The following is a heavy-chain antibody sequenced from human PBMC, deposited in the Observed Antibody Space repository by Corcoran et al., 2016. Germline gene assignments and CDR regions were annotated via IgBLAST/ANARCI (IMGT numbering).Heavy chain of an antibody. V-gene: IGHV1-2*04. CDR3: ARDLEDWVFDY. D-gene: IGHD3-9*01. CDR2: INPNSGGT. J-gene: IGHJ4*02. Sequence: QVQLVQSGAEVKKPGASVKVSCKASGYTFTGYYMHWVRQAPGQGLEWMGWINPNSGGTNYAQKFQGWVTMTRDTSNSTAFMGLSRRRSDDPAWSYCARDLEDWVFDYCGQGTLVTVSS. CDR1: GYTFTGYY.